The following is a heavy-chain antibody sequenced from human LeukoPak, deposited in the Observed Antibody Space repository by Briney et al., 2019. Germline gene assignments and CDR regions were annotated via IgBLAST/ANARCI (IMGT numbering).Heavy chain of an antibody. CDR1: GFTFSTYA. CDR2: IGGSGGPT. V-gene: IGHV3-23*01. Sequence: GGSLRLSCAASGFTFSTYAMSWVRQAPGKGLEWVSSIGGSGGPTYYTDSVKGRFTISRDNSKNTLNLQMISLRAEDTAVYYCVKQEGGSCYSSSQHWGQGTLVTVSS. D-gene: IGHD2-15*01. J-gene: IGHJ1*01. CDR3: VKQEGGSCYSSSQH.